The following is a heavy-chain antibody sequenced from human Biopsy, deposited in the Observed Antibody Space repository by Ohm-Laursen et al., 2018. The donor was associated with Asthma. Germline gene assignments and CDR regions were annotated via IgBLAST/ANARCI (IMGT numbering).Heavy chain of an antibody. CDR3: ARAQDYYDSRGYYRSFDY. D-gene: IGHD3-22*01. V-gene: IGHV4-31*03. CDR1: YGSITSGGYY. Sequence: TLSPTCTVSYGSITSGGYYWTWIRQHPGKGLEWIGFIYYSGRTYYNPSLKSRVSISIDTSKNQFSLKLSSVTAANTAVYYCARAQDYYDSRGYYRSFDYWGQGTLVTVSS. J-gene: IGHJ4*02. CDR2: IYYSGRT.